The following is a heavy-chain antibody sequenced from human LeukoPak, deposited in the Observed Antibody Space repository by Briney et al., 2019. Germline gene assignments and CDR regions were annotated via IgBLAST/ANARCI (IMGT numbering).Heavy chain of an antibody. Sequence: GESLKTSGKGSGYSFTSYWIGWVRQMPGKGLEWMGIIYPGDSDTRYSPSFQGQVTISADKSISTAYLQWSSLKASDTAMYYCARHVDIVATIPPDYWGQGTLVTVSS. CDR1: GYSFTSYW. CDR2: IYPGDSDT. CDR3: ARHVDIVATIPPDY. D-gene: IGHD5-12*01. J-gene: IGHJ4*02. V-gene: IGHV5-51*01.